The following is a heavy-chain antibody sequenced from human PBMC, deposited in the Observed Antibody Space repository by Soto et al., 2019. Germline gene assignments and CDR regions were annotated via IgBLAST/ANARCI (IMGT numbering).Heavy chain of an antibody. D-gene: IGHD6-13*01. CDR1: GFTFDDYA. CDR3: AKAPYSSSWYFDY. J-gene: IGHJ4*02. CDR2: ISWNSGSI. Sequence: GGSLRLSCAASGFTFDDYAMHWVRQAPGKGLEWVSGISWNSGSIGYADSVKGRFTISRDNAKNSRCLQMNSLRAEDTALYYCAKAPYSSSWYFDYGGQGTLVTVSS. V-gene: IGHV3-9*01.